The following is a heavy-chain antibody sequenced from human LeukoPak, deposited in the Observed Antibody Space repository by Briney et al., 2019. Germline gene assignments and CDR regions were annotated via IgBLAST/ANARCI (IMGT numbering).Heavy chain of an antibody. V-gene: IGHV3-48*04. CDR2: ISSSSSTI. CDR3: ARRHYDILTGYYSVDY. D-gene: IGHD3-9*01. CDR1: GFTFSSYS. Sequence: PGGSLRLSCAASGFTFSSYSMNWVRQAPGKGLEWVSYISSSSSTIYYADSVKGRFTISRDNAKNSLYLQMNSLRAEDTAVYYCARRHYDILTGYYSVDYWGQGTLVTVSS. J-gene: IGHJ4*02.